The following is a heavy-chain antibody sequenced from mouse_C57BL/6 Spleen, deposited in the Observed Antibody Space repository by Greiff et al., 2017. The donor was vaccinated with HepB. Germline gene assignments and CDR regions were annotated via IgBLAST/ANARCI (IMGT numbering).Heavy chain of an antibody. CDR3: AALRYFDY. Sequence: EVQGVESGGGLVKPGGSLKLSCAASGFTFSDYGMHWVRQAPEKGLEWVAYISSGSSTIYYADTVKGGFTISRDNAKNTLFLQMTSLRSEDTAMYYCAALRYFDYWGQGTTLTVSS. V-gene: IGHV5-17*01. J-gene: IGHJ2*01. CDR1: GFTFSDYG. CDR2: ISSGSSTI.